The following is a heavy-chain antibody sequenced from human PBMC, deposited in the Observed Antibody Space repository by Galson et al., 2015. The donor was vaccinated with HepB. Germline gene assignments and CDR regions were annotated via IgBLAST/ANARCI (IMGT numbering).Heavy chain of an antibody. V-gene: IGHV3-30*03. CDR1: GFIFSNYG. J-gene: IGHJ4*02. CDR2: ISYGSHK. Sequence: SLRLSCAASGFIFSNYGMHWVRQAPGKGLEWVAAISYGSHKYHADSVRGRFTISRDNSKNTLYLQINGLSADDTAVYYWSRDPREQWLVPTFLFDSWGQGTLVTVSS. D-gene: IGHD6-19*01. CDR3: SRDPREQWLVPTFLFDS.